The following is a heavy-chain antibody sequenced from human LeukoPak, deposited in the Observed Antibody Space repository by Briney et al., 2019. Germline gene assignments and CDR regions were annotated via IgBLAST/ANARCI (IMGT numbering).Heavy chain of an antibody. CDR1: GYTFTSYY. CDR2: INPSGGST. CDR3: ARDPPSRGTRYLDY. J-gene: IGHJ4*02. Sequence: RASVKVSCKASGYTFTSYYMHWVRQAPGQGLEWMGIINPSGGSTSYAQKFQGRVTMTRDMSTSTDYMELSRLRSADTAVYYCARDPPSRGTRYLDYWGQGTLVTVSS. D-gene: IGHD3-16*01. V-gene: IGHV1-46*01.